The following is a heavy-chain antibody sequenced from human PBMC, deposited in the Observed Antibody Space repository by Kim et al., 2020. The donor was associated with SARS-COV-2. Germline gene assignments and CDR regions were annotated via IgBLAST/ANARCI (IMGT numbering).Heavy chain of an antibody. CDR1: GGSISSGGYY. CDR2: IYYSGST. V-gene: IGHV4-31*03. CDR3: ARVVRGNLELAGREAATENFDY. Sequence: SETLSLTCTVSGGSISSGGYYWSWIRQHPGKGLEWIGYIYYSGSTYYNPSLKSRVTISVDTSKNQFSLKLSSVTAADTAVYYCARVVRGNLELAGREAATENFDYWGQGTLVTVSS. J-gene: IGHJ4*02. D-gene: IGHD3-10*01.